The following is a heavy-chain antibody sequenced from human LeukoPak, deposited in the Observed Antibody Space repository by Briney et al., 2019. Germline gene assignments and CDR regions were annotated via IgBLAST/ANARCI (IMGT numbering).Heavy chain of an antibody. V-gene: IGHV4-4*07. CDR3: AGLGYCSSTSCYDFDY. D-gene: IGHD2-2*01. CDR1: GGSISSSY. J-gene: IGHJ4*02. CDR2: IYASGST. Sequence: PSETLSLTCTVSGGSISSSYWSWIRQPAGKGLEWIGRIYASGSTNYNPSLKSRVTISVDTSKNQFSLKLSSVTAADTAVYYCAGLGYCSSTSCYDFDYWGQGTLVTVSS.